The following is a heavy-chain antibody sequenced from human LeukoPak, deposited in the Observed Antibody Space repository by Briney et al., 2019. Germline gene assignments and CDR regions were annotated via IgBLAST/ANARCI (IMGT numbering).Heavy chain of an antibody. CDR2: INPNSGGT. CDR3: ARVFKGSGWYGEIDY. Sequence: ASVKVSCKASGYTFTGYYMHWVRQAPGQGLEWMGRINPNSGGTNYAQKCHGRVTMTSATSISAAYMGPSRLRSDDTAVYYCARVFKGSGWYGEIDYWGQGTLVTVSS. V-gene: IGHV1-2*06. J-gene: IGHJ4*02. CDR1: GYTFTGYY. D-gene: IGHD6-19*01.